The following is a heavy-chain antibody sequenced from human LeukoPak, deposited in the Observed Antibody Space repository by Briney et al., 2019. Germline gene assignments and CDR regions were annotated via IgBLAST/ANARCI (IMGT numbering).Heavy chain of an antibody. Sequence: SETLSLTCTVSGGSISGSSYYWGWIRQPPGKGLEWIGSIYYSGSTYYNPSLKSRVTISVDTSKNQFSLQLNSVTPEDTAVYYCARAVAGGGYSYGFDYWGQGTLVTVSS. V-gene: IGHV4-39*02. D-gene: IGHD2-21*02. CDR2: IYYSGST. CDR3: ARAVAGGGYSYGFDY. J-gene: IGHJ4*02. CDR1: GGSISGSSYY.